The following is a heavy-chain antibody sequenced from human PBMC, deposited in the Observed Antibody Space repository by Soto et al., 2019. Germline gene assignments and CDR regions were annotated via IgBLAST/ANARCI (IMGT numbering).Heavy chain of an antibody. J-gene: IGHJ4*02. CDR1: GFTFNSYA. Sequence: ESGGGVVRPGRSLRLSCAASGFTFNSYAMHWVRQAPGKGLEWVAVIWDDGSNDHYADSVRGRFTISRDNSKNTLYLQMSSLRAEDTAVYYCARDRYSTVTHFDYWGQGTLVTVSS. CDR2: IWDDGSND. D-gene: IGHD4-17*01. CDR3: ARDRYSTVTHFDY. V-gene: IGHV3-33*01.